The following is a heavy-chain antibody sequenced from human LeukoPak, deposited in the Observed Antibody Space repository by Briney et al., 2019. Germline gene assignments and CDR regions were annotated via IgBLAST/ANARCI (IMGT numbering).Heavy chain of an antibody. V-gene: IGHV1-69*13. CDR2: IIPIFGTA. J-gene: IGHJ4*02. D-gene: IGHD1-26*01. CDR1: GYTFTSYG. CDR3: ARGGVGATPFDY. Sequence: GASVKVSCKASGYTFTSYGISWVRQAPGQGLEWMGGIIPIFGTANYAQKFRGRVTITADESTSTAYMELSSLRSEDTAVYYCARGGVGATPFDYWGQGTLVTVSS.